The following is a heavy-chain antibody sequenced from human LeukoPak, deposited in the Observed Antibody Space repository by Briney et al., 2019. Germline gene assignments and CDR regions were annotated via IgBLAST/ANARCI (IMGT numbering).Heavy chain of an antibody. V-gene: IGHV3-64*01. CDR2: ITSNGDNT. D-gene: IGHD2-15*01. CDR1: GFTFSTYA. CDR3: ARDRSGSGDY. Sequence: GGSLRLSCAASGFTFSTYAMHWVRQAPGKGLEYVSSITSNGDNTFYANSVKGRFTISRDNSKNTLYLQMGSLRAEDMAVFYCARDRSGSGDYWGQGTLVTVSS. J-gene: IGHJ4*02.